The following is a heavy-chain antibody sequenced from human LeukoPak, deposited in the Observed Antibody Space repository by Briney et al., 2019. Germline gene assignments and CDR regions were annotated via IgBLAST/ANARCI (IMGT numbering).Heavy chain of an antibody. D-gene: IGHD2-21*01. V-gene: IGHV3-49*03. CDR1: GFTFGDYA. CDR3: TRFYSGGDY. J-gene: IGHJ4*02. Sequence: PGGSLRLSCTASGFTFGDYAMSWSRQAPGKGLEWVGFIRSKAYGGTTEYAASVKGRFTISRDDSKSIAYLQMNSLKTEDTAVYYCTRFYSGGDYWGQGTLVTVSS. CDR2: IRSKAYGGTT.